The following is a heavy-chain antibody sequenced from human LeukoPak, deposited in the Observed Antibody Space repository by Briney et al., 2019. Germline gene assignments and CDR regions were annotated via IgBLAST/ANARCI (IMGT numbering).Heavy chain of an antibody. V-gene: IGHV3-20*04. J-gene: IGHJ4*02. CDR1: GFTFDDYG. CDR2: INWNGGST. D-gene: IGHD3-22*01. Sequence: PGGSLRLSCAASGFTFDDYGMSWVRQAPGKGLEWVSGINWNGGSTGYADSVKGRFTISRDNAKNSLYLQMNSLRAEDTALYFCARQRKSYLGYDSSGYSQFYFYYWGQGTLVTVSS. CDR3: ARQRKSYLGYDSSGYSQFYFYY.